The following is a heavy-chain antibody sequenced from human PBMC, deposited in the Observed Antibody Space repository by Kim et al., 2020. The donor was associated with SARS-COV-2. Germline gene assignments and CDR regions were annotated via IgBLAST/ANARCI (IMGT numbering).Heavy chain of an antibody. CDR2: T. CDR3: ARDMNPTVYDY. Sequence: TMYSQKFKGRVTISRDPSANTAYMELNSLTTEDTAFYYCARDMNPTVYDYWGQGTLVTVSS. J-gene: IGHJ4*02. D-gene: IGHD4-4*01. V-gene: IGHV1-3*01.